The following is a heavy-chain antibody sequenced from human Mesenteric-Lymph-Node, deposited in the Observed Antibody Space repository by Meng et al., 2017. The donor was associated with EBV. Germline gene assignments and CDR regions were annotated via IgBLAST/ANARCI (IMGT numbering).Heavy chain of an antibody. J-gene: IGHJ4*02. CDR3: ARDHLRPHY. Sequence: VHLVEAGVGLCKPGGSLRLSCAASGFTFSTSSMSWVRQSPGKGLEWVSSISPDSSYIYYADSLKGRFTISRDNAKNSLYLQMNSLRAEDTAVYYCARDHLRPHYWGQGTLVTGSS. CDR2: ISPDSSYI. D-gene: IGHD6-25*01. V-gene: IGHV3-21*01. CDR1: GFTFSTSS.